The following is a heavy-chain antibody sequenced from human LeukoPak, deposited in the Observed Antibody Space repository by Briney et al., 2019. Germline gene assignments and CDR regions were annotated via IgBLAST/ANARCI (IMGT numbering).Heavy chain of an antibody. CDR2: IKQDGSEK. CDR1: GFTLSSYW. Sequence: GGSLRLSCAASGFTLSSYWMSWVRQAPGKGLEWVANIKQDGSEKYYVDSVKGRFTISGDNAKNSLYLQMNSLRAEDTAVYYCARERSGSSYYFDYWGQGTLVTVSS. J-gene: IGHJ4*02. D-gene: IGHD1-26*01. CDR3: ARERSGSSYYFDY. V-gene: IGHV3-7*01.